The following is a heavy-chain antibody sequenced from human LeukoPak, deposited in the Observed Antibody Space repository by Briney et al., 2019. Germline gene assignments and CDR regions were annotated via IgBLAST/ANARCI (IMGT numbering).Heavy chain of an antibody. CDR2: SNHSGST. CDR1: GESFSDYY. CDR3: ARGFYYDFWSGYYQYNWFDP. J-gene: IGHJ5*02. Sequence: SETLSLTCAVYGESFSDYYWSWIRQPPGKGLEWIGESNHSGSTNYNPSLKSRITISVDTSKNQFSLKLSSVTAADTAVYYCARGFYYDFWSGYYQYNWFDPWGQGTLVTVSS. D-gene: IGHD3-3*01. V-gene: IGHV4-34*01.